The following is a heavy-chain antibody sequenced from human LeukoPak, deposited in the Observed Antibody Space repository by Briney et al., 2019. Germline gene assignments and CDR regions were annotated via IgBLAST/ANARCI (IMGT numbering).Heavy chain of an antibody. Sequence: PSETLSLTCTVSNGSIGSYYWRWIRQPAGKGLEWIGRIHRTGSTNYNPSLTSRVIMSVDTSKNQFSLRLTSLTAADMAVYYCAREGARDDFVVVPAALDFWGLGTLVTVSS. CDR3: AREGARDDFVVVPAALDF. V-gene: IGHV4-4*07. CDR2: IHRTGST. D-gene: IGHD2-2*01. CDR1: NGSIGSYY. J-gene: IGHJ4*02.